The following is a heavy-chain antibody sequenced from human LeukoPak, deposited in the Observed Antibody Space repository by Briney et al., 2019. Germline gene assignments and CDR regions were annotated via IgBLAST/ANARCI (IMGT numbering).Heavy chain of an antibody. J-gene: IGHJ4*02. CDR1: GYTFTRYH. CDR3: AREAIFGVVREYYFDL. Sequence: ASVKVSCKASGYTFTRYHIHWVRQAPGQGLEWMGVINPSGGPATYAQKFQGRVTLTRDTSTTTVCMEVNSLRSDDTAVYYCAREAIFGVVREYYFDLWGQGTLVTVS. D-gene: IGHD3-3*01. V-gene: IGHV1-46*01. CDR2: INPSGGPA.